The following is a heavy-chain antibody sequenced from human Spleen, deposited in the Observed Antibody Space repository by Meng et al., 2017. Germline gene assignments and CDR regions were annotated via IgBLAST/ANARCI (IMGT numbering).Heavy chain of an antibody. D-gene: IGHD6-19*01. V-gene: IGHV4-34*01. CDR2: INHSGST. CDR1: GGSFSGYY. CDR3: ARGYSSGWYHY. Sequence: SETLSLTCAVYGGSFSGYYWSWIRQPPGKGLEWIGEINHSGSTNYNPSLKSRVTISLDTSKNQFSLRLSSVTAADTAVYYCARGYSSGWYHYWGQGTLVTVSS. J-gene: IGHJ4*02.